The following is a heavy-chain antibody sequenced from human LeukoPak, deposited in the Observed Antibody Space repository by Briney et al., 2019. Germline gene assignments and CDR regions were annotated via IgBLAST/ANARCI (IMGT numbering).Heavy chain of an antibody. CDR1: GFTFGDYA. V-gene: IGHV3-49*04. Sequence: GGSLRLSCTASGFTFGDYAMSWVRQAPGKGLEWVGFIRSKAYGGTTEYAASVKGRFIISRDDSKSIAYLQMNSLKTEDTAVYYCTRDTGYRSTHWGQATLVTVSS. J-gene: IGHJ4*02. D-gene: IGHD6-19*01. CDR2: IRSKAYGGTT. CDR3: TRDTGYRSTH.